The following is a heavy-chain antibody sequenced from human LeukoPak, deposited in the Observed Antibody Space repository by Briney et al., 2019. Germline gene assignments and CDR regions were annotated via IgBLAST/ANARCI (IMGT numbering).Heavy chain of an antibody. CDR1: GFTFSDYY. CDR2: ISGSGGST. V-gene: IGHV3-23*01. D-gene: IGHD2-2*02. CDR3: AKDLYCSSTSCYNYYFDY. J-gene: IGHJ4*02. Sequence: GGSLRLSCAASGFTFSDYYMSWVRQAPGKGLEWVSAISGSGGSTYYADSVKGRFTISRDNSKNTLYLQMNSLRAEDTAVYYCAKDLYCSSTSCYNYYFDYWGQGTLVTVSS.